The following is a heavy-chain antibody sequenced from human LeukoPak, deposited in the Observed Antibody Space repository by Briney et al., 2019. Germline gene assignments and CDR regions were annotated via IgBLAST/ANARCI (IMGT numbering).Heavy chain of an antibody. V-gene: IGHV3-23*01. Sequence: PGGSLRLACAAAGFTFSSYSMSWVRQAPGKGREWVSDISGSSGSTYYADSVKGRFTISRANSKNTLYLQMNSLRAEDTAVYYCAELGITRIGGVWGKGTTVTISS. D-gene: IGHD3-10*02. CDR2: ISGSSGST. CDR1: GFTFSSYS. CDR3: AELGITRIGGV. J-gene: IGHJ6*04.